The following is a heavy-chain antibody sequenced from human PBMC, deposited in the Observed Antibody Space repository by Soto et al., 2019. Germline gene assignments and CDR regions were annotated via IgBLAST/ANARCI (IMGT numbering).Heavy chain of an antibody. CDR1: GFTFSLYT. J-gene: IGHJ3*02. CDR3: ARAFLPSGWNNIYAFDI. V-gene: IGHV3-30-3*01. Sequence: QVQLVESGGGVVQPGRSLRLSCAASGFTFSLYTMHWVRQAPGKGLEWVALISYDGSNKYYADSVKGRFTISRDNSKNTLYLQMNSLITEDTAVYYCARAFLPSGWNNIYAFDIWGQGTMVTAS. CDR2: ISYDGSNK. D-gene: IGHD6-19*01.